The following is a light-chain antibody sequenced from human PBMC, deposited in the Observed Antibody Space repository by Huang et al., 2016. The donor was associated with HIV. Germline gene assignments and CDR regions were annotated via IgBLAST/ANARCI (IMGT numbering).Light chain of an antibody. CDR3: QQSYGTPWT. J-gene: IGKJ1*01. CDR2: GVT. CDR1: QSVSTY. Sequence: DIQMTQSPSSLSASVGDRVTITCRASQSVSTYLNWYHQQPGKAPQLLIYGVTNLQSGVPSRFSGSGSGTDFTLTITNLQPEDVAVYYCQQSYGTPWTFGQGTKVEIK. V-gene: IGKV1-39*01.